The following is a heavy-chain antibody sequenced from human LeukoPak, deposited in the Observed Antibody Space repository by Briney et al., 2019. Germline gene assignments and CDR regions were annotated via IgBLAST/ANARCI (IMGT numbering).Heavy chain of an antibody. Sequence: SETLSLTCTVSGGSINSYYWSWIRQPPGKGLEWIGYIYYSGSANYNPSLKSRVTISVDTSKNQFSLKLSSVTAADTAVYYCARGRYYYDSSWDYWGQGTLVTVSS. J-gene: IGHJ4*02. V-gene: IGHV4-59*01. CDR1: GGSINSYY. CDR3: ARGRYYYDSSWDY. CDR2: IYYSGSA. D-gene: IGHD3-22*01.